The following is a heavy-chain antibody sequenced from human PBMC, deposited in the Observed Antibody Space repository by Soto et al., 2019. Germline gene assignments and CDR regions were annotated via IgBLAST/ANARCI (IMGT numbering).Heavy chain of an antibody. CDR3: ARDVKGIAARPGLGLGFDY. CDR2: ISSSSSYI. J-gene: IGHJ4*02. D-gene: IGHD6-6*01. Sequence: GGSLRLSCAASGFTFSSYSMNWVRQAPGRGLEWVSSISSSSSYIYYADSVKGRFTISRDNAKNSLYLQMNSLRAEDTAVYYCARDVKGIAARPGLGLGFDYWGQGTLVTVSS. V-gene: IGHV3-21*01. CDR1: GFTFSSYS.